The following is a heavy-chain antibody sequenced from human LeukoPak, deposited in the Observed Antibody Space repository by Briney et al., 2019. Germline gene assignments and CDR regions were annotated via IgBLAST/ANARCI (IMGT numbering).Heavy chain of an antibody. Sequence: ASVKVSCKASGYTFTSYGISWARQAPGQGLEWMGWISAYNGNTNYAQKLQGRVTMTTDTSTSTAYMELRSLRSDDTAVYYCARVIIAAAGRYWYFDLWGRGTLVTVSS. J-gene: IGHJ2*01. D-gene: IGHD6-13*01. CDR3: ARVIIAAAGRYWYFDL. V-gene: IGHV1-18*01. CDR1: GYTFTSYG. CDR2: ISAYNGNT.